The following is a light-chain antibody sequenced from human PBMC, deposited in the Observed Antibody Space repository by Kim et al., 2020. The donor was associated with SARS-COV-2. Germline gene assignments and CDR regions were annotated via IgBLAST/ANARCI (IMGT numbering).Light chain of an antibody. Sequence: PAGERATLTCRASRSITSNYLAWYQQKPGQAPRLLIYIAYTRATGIPDRFSGSGSGTEFTLTISRLEPEDFAVYYCHQYGSSPSTFGQGTRLEIK. CDR1: RSITSNY. V-gene: IGKV3-20*01. J-gene: IGKJ5*01. CDR2: IAY. CDR3: HQYGSSPST.